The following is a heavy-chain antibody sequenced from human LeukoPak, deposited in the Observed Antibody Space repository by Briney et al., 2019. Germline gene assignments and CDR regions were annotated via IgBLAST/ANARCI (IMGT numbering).Heavy chain of an antibody. V-gene: IGHV1-18*01. J-gene: IGHJ4*02. D-gene: IGHD6-13*01. CDR2: ISAYNGNT. Sequence: GASVKVSCKASGYTFTSYGISWVRQAPGQGLEWMGWISAYNGNTNYAQKLQGRVTMTRDTSTSTVYMELSSLRSEDTAVYYCARESRGQQLVRGSDYWGQGTLVTVSS. CDR3: ARESRGQQLVRGSDY. CDR1: GYTFTSYG.